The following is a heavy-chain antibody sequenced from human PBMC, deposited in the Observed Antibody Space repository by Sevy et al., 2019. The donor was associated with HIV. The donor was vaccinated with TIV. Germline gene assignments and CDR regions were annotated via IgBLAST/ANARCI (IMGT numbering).Heavy chain of an antibody. V-gene: IGHV4-59*01. CDR3: AGDLKYGSGSELDY. CDR2: IYYSGST. Sequence: SETLSLTCTVSGGSISSYYWSWIRQPPGKGLEWIGYIYYSGSTNYNPSLKSRVTISVDTSKNQFSLKLSSVTAADTAVYYCAGDLKYGSGSELDYWGQGTLVTVSS. J-gene: IGHJ4*02. CDR1: GGSISSYY. D-gene: IGHD3-10*01.